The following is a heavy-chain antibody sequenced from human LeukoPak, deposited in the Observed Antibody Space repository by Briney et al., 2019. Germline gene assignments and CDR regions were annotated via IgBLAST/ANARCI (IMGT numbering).Heavy chain of an antibody. CDR1: GFTFSSYW. CDR2: IKQDGSEK. Sequence: TWGSLRLSCAASGFTFSSYWVSWVRQAPGKGLEWVANIKQDGSEKYYVDSVKGRFTISRDNAKNSLYLQMNSLRAEDTAVYYCARQYSGYDWEARYYYYMDVWGKGTTVTVSS. V-gene: IGHV3-7*01. CDR3: ARQYSGYDWEARYYYYMDV. D-gene: IGHD5-12*01. J-gene: IGHJ6*03.